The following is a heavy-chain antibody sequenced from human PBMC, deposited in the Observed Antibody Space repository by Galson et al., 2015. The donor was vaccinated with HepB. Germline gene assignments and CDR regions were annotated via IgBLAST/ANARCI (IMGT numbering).Heavy chain of an antibody. CDR2: ISYDGSNK. Sequence: SLRLSCAASGFTFSSYAMHWVRQAPGKGLEWVAVISYDGSNKYYADSVKGRFTISRDNSKNTLYLQMNSLRAEDTAVYYCARDLRAMVRGVINGMDVWGQGTTVTVSS. J-gene: IGHJ6*02. CDR3: ARDLRAMVRGVINGMDV. V-gene: IGHV3-30*04. CDR1: GFTFSSYA. D-gene: IGHD3-10*01.